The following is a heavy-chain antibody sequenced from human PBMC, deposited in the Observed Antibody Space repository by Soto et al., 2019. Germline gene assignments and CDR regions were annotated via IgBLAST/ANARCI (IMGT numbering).Heavy chain of an antibody. J-gene: IGHJ5*02. D-gene: IGHD6-13*01. V-gene: IGHV3-11*01. CDR3: ARGGYSSSWYPSDWFDP. CDR1: GFTFSDYY. CDR2: ISSSGSTI. Sequence: NPGGSLRLSCAASGFTFSDYYMSWIRQAPGKGLEWVSYISSSGSTIYYADSVKGRFTISRDNAKNSLYLQMNSLRAEDTAVYYCARGGYSSSWYPSDWFDPWGQGTLVTVSS.